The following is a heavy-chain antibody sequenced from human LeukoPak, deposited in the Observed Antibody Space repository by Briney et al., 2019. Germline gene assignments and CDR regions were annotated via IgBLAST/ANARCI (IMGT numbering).Heavy chain of an antibody. D-gene: IGHD6-19*01. CDR2: INHSGST. J-gene: IGHJ4*02. V-gene: IGHV4-34*01. CDR3: ARESTTVAGTFDY. Sequence: SETLSLTCAVYGGSFSGYYWSWIRQPPGKGLVWIGEINHSGSTNYNPSLKSRVTISVDTSKNQFSLKLSSVTAADTAMYYCARESTTVAGTFDYWGQGTLVTVSS. CDR1: GGSFSGYY.